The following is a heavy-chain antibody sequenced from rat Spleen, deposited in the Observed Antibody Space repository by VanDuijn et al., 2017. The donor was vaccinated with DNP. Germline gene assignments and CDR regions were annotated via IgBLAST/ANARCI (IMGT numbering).Heavy chain of an antibody. CDR2: IWAAGGT. CDR3: ARVPNTYYVMDA. Sequence: QVQLKESGPGLVQPSQTLSLTCTVSGFSLTNYHVSWVRQPPGKSLVWMGSIWAAGGTNYNSAVQSRLSISRDTSKSQVFLKMNSLQTEDTATYYCARVPNTYYVMDAWGQGASVTVSS. V-gene: IGHV2-13*01. D-gene: IGHD3-8*01. CDR1: GFSLTNYH. J-gene: IGHJ4*01.